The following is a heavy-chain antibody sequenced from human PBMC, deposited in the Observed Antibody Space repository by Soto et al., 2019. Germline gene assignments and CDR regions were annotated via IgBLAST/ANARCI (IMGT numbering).Heavy chain of an antibody. CDR3: ARSRGYYDFWSGPTFSHYYYYMDV. Sequence: GGSLRLSCAASGFTFSDYYMSWIRQAPGKGLEWVSYISSSGSTIYYADSVKGRFTISRDNAKNSLYLQMNSLRAEDTAVYYCARSRGYYDFWSGPTFSHYYYYMDVWGKGTTVTVSS. CDR2: ISSSGSTI. D-gene: IGHD3-3*01. V-gene: IGHV3-11*01. CDR1: GFTFSDYY. J-gene: IGHJ6*03.